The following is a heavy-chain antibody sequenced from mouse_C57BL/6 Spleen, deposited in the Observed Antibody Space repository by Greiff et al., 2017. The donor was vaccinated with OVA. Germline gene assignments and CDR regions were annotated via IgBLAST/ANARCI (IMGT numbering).Heavy chain of an antibody. D-gene: IGHD2-2*01. J-gene: IGHJ3*01. Sequence: QGQLQQPGAELVKPGASVKLPFNSAGYTFTSYWMQWVKQRPGQGLEWIGEIAPSDSYTNYNQKFKGKATLTVDTSSSTAYMQLSSLTSEDSAVDYCARWVVTRGFGYWGQGTLVTVSA. V-gene: IGHV1-50*01. CDR3: ARWVVTRGFGY. CDR2: IAPSDSYT. CDR1: GYTFTSYW.